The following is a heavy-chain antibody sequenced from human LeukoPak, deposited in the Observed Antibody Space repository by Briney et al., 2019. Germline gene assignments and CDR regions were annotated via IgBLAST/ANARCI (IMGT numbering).Heavy chain of an antibody. D-gene: IGHD3-22*01. CDR3: ARGPYDSSETQMWFDP. J-gene: IGHJ5*02. CDR1: GGSISSYY. V-gene: IGHV4-4*07. Sequence: SETLSLTCTVSGGSISSYYWSWIRQPAGKGLEWIVRIYTSGSTNYNPSLKSRVTMSVDTSKNQFSLKLSSVTAADTAVYYCARGPYDSSETQMWFDPWGQGTLVTVSS. CDR2: IYTSGST.